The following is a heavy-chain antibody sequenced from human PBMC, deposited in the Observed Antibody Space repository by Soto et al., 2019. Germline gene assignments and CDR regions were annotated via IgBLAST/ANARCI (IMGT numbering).Heavy chain of an antibody. CDR3: ARGRYGDY. J-gene: IGHJ4*02. CDR2: ISAHNGNT. Sequence: QVHLVQSGAEVKKPGASVKVSCKGSGYAFTTYVITWVRQAPGQGLEWMGWISAHNGNTNYAQKLQCRVTVTRDTSTSTAYMELRSLRSDDTAVYYCARGRYGDYWGQGALVTVSS. D-gene: IGHD1-1*01. V-gene: IGHV1-18*01. CDR1: GYAFTTYV.